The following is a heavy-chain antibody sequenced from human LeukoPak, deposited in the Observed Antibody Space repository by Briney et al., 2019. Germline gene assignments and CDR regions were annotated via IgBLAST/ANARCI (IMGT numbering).Heavy chain of an antibody. CDR2: IRSKADNYAT. V-gene: IGHV3-73*01. CDR1: GFTFSGSP. CDR3: TQSNY. J-gene: IGHJ4*02. Sequence: GGSLRLSCAASGFTFSGSPILWVRQASGKGLEWVGRIRSKADNYATAYAASVQGRCTISRDGSKSTAYLQLNSLKTEDTAVYYCTQSNYWGQGALVTVSS.